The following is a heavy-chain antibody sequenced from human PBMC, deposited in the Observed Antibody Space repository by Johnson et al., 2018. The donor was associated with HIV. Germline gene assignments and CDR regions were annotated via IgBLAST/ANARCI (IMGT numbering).Heavy chain of an antibody. CDR3: ARSGGYPNAFDI. CDR2: ISKDGDNE. CDR1: GFSISDSA. V-gene: IGHV3-30-3*01. J-gene: IGHJ3*02. Sequence: VQLVESGGGVVQPGGSLRLSCLASGFSISDSAIHWVRQAPGKGLESVAVISKDGDNEYYADSVKGRFTISRDNSKNTLYLQMNSLRAEDTAVYYCARSGGYPNAFDIWGQGAMVTVSS. D-gene: IGHD6-13*01.